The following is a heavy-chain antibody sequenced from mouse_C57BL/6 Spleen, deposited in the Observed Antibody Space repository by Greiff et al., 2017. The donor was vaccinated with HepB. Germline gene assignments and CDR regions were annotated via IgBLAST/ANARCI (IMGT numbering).Heavy chain of an antibody. V-gene: IGHV1-7*01. Sequence: QVQLQQSGAELAKPGASVKLSCKASGYTFTSYWMHWVKQRPGQGLEWIGYINPSSGYTKYNQKFKDKATLTADKSSSTAYMQLSSLTYEDSAVYYCARSLITTVVVPYAMDYWGQGTSVTVSS. CDR1: GYTFTSYW. D-gene: IGHD1-1*01. J-gene: IGHJ4*01. CDR3: ARSLITTVVVPYAMDY. CDR2: INPSSGYT.